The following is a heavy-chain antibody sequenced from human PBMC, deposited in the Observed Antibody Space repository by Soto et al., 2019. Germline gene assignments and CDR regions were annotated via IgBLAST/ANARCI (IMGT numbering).Heavy chain of an antibody. CDR1: GYSFTSYW. Sequence: GESLKISCKGSGYSFTSYWIILVRQMPGKGLEWMGRIDPSDSYTNYSPSFQGHVTISADKSISTAYLQWSSLKASDTAMYYCASGSYGSGSTPLYYGMDVWGQGTTVTVSS. CDR3: ASGSYGSGSTPLYYGMDV. D-gene: IGHD3-10*01. J-gene: IGHJ6*02. CDR2: IDPSDSYT. V-gene: IGHV5-10-1*01.